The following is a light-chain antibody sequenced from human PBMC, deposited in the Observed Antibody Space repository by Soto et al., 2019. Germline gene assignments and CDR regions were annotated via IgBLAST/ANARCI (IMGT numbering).Light chain of an antibody. Sequence: AIQMTQSPSSLSASVGDRVTITCRASQGIRNDLDWYQQKPGQAPKLLIYAASTLQSGVPSRFSGSGSGTDFTLTISSLQPEDFATYYCLQDYSYPLTFGQGTKVEIK. CDR1: QGIRND. V-gene: IGKV1-6*01. CDR3: LQDYSYPLT. J-gene: IGKJ1*01. CDR2: AAS.